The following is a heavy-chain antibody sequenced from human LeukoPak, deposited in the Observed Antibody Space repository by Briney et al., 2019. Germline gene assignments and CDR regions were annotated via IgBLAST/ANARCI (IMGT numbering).Heavy chain of an antibody. CDR1: GDTFTSYD. CDR2: MNPRSGNT. J-gene: IGHJ6*02. D-gene: IGHD3-10*01. V-gene: IGHV1-8*01. Sequence: GASVKVSCKTSGDTFTSYDINWVRQATGQGLEWMGWMNPRSGNTNYTQKFQGRVAMTRDTSTSTAYMELSSLRSEDTAVCYCARGGTLVQGVTILYGMDVWGQGTTVTVSS. CDR3: ARGGTLVQGVTILYGMDV.